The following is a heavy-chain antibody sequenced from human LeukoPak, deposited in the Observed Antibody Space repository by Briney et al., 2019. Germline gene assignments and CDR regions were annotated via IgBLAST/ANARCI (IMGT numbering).Heavy chain of an antibody. D-gene: IGHD6-13*01. V-gene: IGHV4-59*08. CDR2: ISYSGNT. Sequence: SETLSLSCSVSGGSIRDYYWSWIRQPPGKGLEWIGYISYSGNTNYNPSLKRRLTISVDLSTNQFSLKLTSVTGADTAVYYCARHSSWYYDFDYWGQGTLVTVSS. CDR3: ARHSSWYYDFDY. CDR1: GGSIRDYY. J-gene: IGHJ4*02.